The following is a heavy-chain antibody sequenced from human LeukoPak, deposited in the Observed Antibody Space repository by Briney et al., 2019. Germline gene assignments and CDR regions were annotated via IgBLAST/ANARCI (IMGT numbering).Heavy chain of an antibody. CDR3: ARETTVAGKIDY. V-gene: IGHV1-46*01. D-gene: IGHD6-19*01. Sequence: ASLKVSCKASGYTFTSYYMHWVRQATGQGLEWMGIINPSGGSTSYAQKFQGRVTMTRDTSTSTVYMELSSLGSEDTAVYYCARETTVAGKIDYWGQGTLVTVSS. J-gene: IGHJ4*02. CDR2: INPSGGST. CDR1: GYTFTSYY.